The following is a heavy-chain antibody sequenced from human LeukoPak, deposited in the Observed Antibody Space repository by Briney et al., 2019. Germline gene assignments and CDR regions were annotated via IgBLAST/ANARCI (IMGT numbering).Heavy chain of an antibody. J-gene: IGHJ5*02. CDR2: INHSGST. CDR1: GGSFSGYY. Sequence: SETLSLTCAVYGGSFSGYYWSWIRQPPGKGLEWIGEINHSGSTNYNPSLKSRVTISVDTSKNQFSPKLSSVTAADTAVYYCASHPLSRSGSFDPWGQGTLVTVSS. D-gene: IGHD3-10*01. CDR3: ASHPLSRSGSFDP. V-gene: IGHV4-34*01.